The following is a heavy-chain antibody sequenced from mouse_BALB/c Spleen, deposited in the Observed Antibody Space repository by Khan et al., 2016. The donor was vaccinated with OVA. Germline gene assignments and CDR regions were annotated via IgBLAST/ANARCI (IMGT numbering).Heavy chain of an antibody. J-gene: IGHJ3*01. Sequence: EVQLQESGGDLVKPGGSLKLSCAASGFIFSTYGMSWVRHTPDKRLEWVATISSGGSYTYYPDSVKGRFTISRDNAKNTLYLQMSRLKAEYTASYYCASFAYYYISEGFAYWGQGTLVTVSA. V-gene: IGHV5-6*01. CDR2: ISSGGSYT. CDR1: GFIFSTYG. D-gene: IGHD1-1*01. CDR3: ASFAYYYISEGFAY.